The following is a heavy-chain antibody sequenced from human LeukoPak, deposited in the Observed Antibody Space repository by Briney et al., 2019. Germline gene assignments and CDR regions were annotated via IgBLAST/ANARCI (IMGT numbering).Heavy chain of an antibody. CDR3: AKNRGGSYYSGSDY. D-gene: IGHD1-26*01. J-gene: IGHJ4*02. CDR1: GFTFSSYA. CDR2: VRGSDAGT. V-gene: IGHV3-23*01. Sequence: GGSLRLSCAASGFTFSSYAMNWVRQAPGKGLEWVSAVRGSDAGTSYADSVKGRFTISRDNPKNTLYLQMNSLRAEDTAVYYSAKNRGGSYYSGSDYWGQGTLVTVSS.